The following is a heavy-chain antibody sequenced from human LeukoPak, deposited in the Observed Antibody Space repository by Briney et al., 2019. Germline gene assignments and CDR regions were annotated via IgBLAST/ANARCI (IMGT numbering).Heavy chain of an antibody. J-gene: IGHJ4*02. V-gene: IGHV3-23*01. CDR3: AKDREGLSSGYDLEYFDY. Sequence: GGSLRLSCGASGFIFSDHYMNWVRQAPGKGLEWVSAISGGGGTTYYADSVKGRFTISRDNSKNTLFLQMNSLRAEDTAVYYCAKDREGLSSGYDLEYFDYWGQGTLVTVSS. CDR1: GFIFSDHY. D-gene: IGHD5-12*01. CDR2: ISGGGGTT.